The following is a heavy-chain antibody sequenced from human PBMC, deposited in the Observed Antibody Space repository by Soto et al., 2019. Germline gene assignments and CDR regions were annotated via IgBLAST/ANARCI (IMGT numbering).Heavy chain of an antibody. CDR1: GFTFSNYG. CDR3: SKGRDVLRFLEWYSCLGV. CDR2: ISDDGSNK. Sequence: GGSLRLSCVASGFTFSNYGMHWVRQAPGKGLEWVAFISDDGSNKYYADSMRGRFTMSRDNSKRTLYLQMSSLRVEDPAAYYCSKGRDVLRFLEWYSCLGVWGQGTRVTVCS. D-gene: IGHD3-3*01. J-gene: IGHJ6*02. V-gene: IGHV3-30*18.